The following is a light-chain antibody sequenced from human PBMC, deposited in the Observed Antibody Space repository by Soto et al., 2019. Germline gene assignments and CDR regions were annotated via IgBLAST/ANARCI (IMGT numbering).Light chain of an antibody. CDR2: DGS. J-gene: IGLJ1*01. CDR1: ASNVGTYNL. V-gene: IGLV2-23*03. Sequence: QSVLTQPASVSGSRGKSITFSCAGSASNVGTYNLVSWYQQHPGRAPKLIIYDGSKRPSGVSDRFSGSKSGYTASLTISGLQADDEADYYCCSYAGSSTFVFGTGTKVTVL. CDR3: CSYAGSSTFV.